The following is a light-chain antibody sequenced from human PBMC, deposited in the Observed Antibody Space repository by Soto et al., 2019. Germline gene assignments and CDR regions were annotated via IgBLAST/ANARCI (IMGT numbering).Light chain of an antibody. CDR2: AAS. V-gene: IGKV3-20*01. CDR3: QQYGSPPSIT. CDR1: QSVTSNY. J-gene: IGKJ5*01. Sequence: EIVLTQSPGTLSLSPGERATLSCRASQSVTSNYLAWYQLKPGQAPRLLIYAASNTATGIPDRFSGSASGTDFTLSIRRLEPEDFAVYYCQQYGSPPSITCGQAPRLEIK.